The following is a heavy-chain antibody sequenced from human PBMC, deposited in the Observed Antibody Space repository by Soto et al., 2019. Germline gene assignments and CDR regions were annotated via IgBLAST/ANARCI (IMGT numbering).Heavy chain of an antibody. CDR2: ISSSSSTI. V-gene: IGHV3-48*02. Sequence: GGSLRLSCAASGFTFSSYSMNWVRQAPGKGLEWVSYISSSSSTIYYADSVKGRFTISRDNAKNSLYLQMNSLRDEDTAVYYCARDTVVTGYYYYYGMDVWGQGTTVTVSS. CDR1: GFTFSSYS. CDR3: ARDTVVTGYYYYYGMDV. J-gene: IGHJ6*02. D-gene: IGHD2-21*02.